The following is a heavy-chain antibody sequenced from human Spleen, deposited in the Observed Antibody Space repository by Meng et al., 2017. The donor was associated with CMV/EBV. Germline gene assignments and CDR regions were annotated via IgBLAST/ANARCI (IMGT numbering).Heavy chain of an antibody. CDR2: INPNGGST. V-gene: IGHV1-46*02. J-gene: IGHJ4*02. Sequence: ASVKVSCKVSGGNLNSYALSWVRQAPGQGLEWVGIINPNGGSTGYAQKFQGRVTMTRDTSTSTVYMELRSLRSEDTAVYYCARDSRSGEGYFDYWGQGTLVTVSS. CDR1: GGNLNSYA. D-gene: IGHD3-16*01. CDR3: ARDSRSGEGYFDY.